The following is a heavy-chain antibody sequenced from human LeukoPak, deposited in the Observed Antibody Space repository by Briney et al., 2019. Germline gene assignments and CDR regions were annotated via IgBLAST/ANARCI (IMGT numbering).Heavy chain of an antibody. D-gene: IGHD4-17*01. Sequence: SVKVSCKASGGTFSSYAISWVRQAPGQGLEWMGGIIPIFGTANYAQKFQGRVTITADESTSTAYMELSSLRSEDTAVYYCARESVLGDQYSNGMDVWGQGTTVTVSS. V-gene: IGHV1-69*13. J-gene: IGHJ6*02. CDR2: IIPIFGTA. CDR3: ARESVLGDQYSNGMDV. CDR1: GGTFSSYA.